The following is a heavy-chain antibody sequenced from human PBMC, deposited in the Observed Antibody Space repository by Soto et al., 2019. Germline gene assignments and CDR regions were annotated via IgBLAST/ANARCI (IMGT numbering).Heavy chain of an antibody. Sequence: PSETLSLTCAVYGGSLSGYYWSWIRQPPGKGLEWIGEINHSGSTNYNPSLKSRVTISVDTSKNQFSLKLSSVTAADTAVYYCARGRGIALWGQGTRVTVSS. J-gene: IGHJ4*02. D-gene: IGHD6-13*01. CDR3: ARGRGIAL. CDR2: INHSGST. CDR1: GGSLSGYY. V-gene: IGHV4-34*01.